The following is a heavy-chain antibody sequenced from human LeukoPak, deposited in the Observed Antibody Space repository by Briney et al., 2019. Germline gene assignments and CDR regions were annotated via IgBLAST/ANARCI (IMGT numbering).Heavy chain of an antibody. CDR3: ARNWFGP. CDR1: GFTVSSDY. Sequence: GTLRLSCAASGFTVSSDYISWVRQAPGKGLEWVSVIYSGGSTYYADSVKGRFTISRDKSKNTVYLQMNSLRFEDTAMYYCARNWFGPWGQGTLVTVSS. V-gene: IGHV3-53*05. J-gene: IGHJ5*02. CDR2: IYSGGST.